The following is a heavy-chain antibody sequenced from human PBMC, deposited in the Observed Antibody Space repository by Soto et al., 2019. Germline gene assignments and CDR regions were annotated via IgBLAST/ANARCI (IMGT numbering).Heavy chain of an antibody. J-gene: IGHJ4*02. V-gene: IGHV4-34*01. CDR2: INHSGST. D-gene: IGHD3-9*01. CDR1: GGSFSGYY. CDR3: ARGQGLRYFDCFPPVPATYTPFVY. Sequence: SETLSLTCAVYGGSFSGYYWSWIRQPPGKGLEWIGEINHSGSTNYNPSLKSRVTISVDTSKNQFSLKLSSVTATDTAVYYCARGQGLRYFDCFPPVPATYTPFVYWGPGTLVTVAS.